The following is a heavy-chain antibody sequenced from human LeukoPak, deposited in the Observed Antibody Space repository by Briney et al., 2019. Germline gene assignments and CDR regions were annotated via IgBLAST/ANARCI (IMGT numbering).Heavy chain of an antibody. J-gene: IGHJ4*02. D-gene: IGHD6-19*01. CDR2: IWYDGSNK. Sequence: GRSLRLSCAASGFTFSSYGMHWVRQAPGKGLEWVAVIWYDGSNKYYADSVKGRFTISRDNAKNTLYLQMNSLRAEDTAVYYCARDGLSSGWLQDYWGQGTLVIVSS. CDR1: GFTFSSYG. CDR3: ARDGLSSGWLQDY. V-gene: IGHV3-33*01.